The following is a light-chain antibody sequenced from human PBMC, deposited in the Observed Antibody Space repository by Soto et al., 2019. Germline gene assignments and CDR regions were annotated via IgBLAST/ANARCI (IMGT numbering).Light chain of an antibody. CDR2: DAS. V-gene: IGKV3-20*01. CDR3: HQYAFSRLT. Sequence: EIVLTQSPGTLSLSPGERATLSCRASQTVGRDYLGWYQQKPGQPPRLLIYDASYRATGIPARFSGSGSGTDFTFTISRLEPEDFALYFCHQYAFSRLTFGGGTKVEIK. CDR1: QTVGRDY. J-gene: IGKJ4*01.